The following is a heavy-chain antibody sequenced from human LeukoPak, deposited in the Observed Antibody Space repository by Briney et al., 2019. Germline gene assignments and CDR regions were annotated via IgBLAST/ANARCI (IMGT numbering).Heavy chain of an antibody. CDR3: ARDKAKGDDAFDI. V-gene: IGHV3-33*08. CDR1: GFALNSYS. J-gene: IGHJ3*02. Sequence: GGSLRLSCAASGFALNSYSLSWARQAPGKGLEWVAVIWYDGSNKYYADSVKGRFTISRDNSKNTLYLQMNSLRAEDTAVYYCARDKAKGDDAFDIWGQGTMVTVSS. D-gene: IGHD1-26*01. CDR2: IWYDGSNK.